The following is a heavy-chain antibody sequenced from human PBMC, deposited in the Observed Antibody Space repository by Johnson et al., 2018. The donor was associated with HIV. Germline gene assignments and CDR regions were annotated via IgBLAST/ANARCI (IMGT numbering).Heavy chain of an antibody. CDR2: ISYDGSNK. CDR1: GFTFSSYA. V-gene: IGHV3-30-3*01. Sequence: QVQLVESGGGVVQPGRSLRLSCAASGFTFSSYAMHWVRQAPGKGLEWVAVISYDGSNKYYADSVKGRFPLSRDNSKNTLYLQMNSLRAEDTAVYYCARESASSGRYSGAFDFWGQGTMVTVSS. D-gene: IGHD1-26*01. CDR3: ARESASSGRYSGAFDF. J-gene: IGHJ3*01.